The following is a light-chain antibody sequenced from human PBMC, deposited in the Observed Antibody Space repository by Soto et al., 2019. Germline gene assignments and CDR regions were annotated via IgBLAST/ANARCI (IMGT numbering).Light chain of an antibody. J-gene: IGLJ1*01. V-gene: IGLV4-69*01. CDR3: QTWGTGIHV. Sequence: QSVLTQSPSASASLGASVKLTCTLSSGNSSYAIAWHQQQPEKGPRYLMKLNSDGSHSKGDGIPDRFSGSSSGAERYLTISSLQSEDEADYYCQTWGTGIHVFGTGTKVTVL. CDR1: SGNSSYA. CDR2: LNSDGSH.